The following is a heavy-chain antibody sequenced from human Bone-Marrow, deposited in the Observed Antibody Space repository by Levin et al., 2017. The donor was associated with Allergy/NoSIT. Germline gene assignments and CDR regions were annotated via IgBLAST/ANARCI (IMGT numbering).Heavy chain of an antibody. V-gene: IGHV3-74*01. J-gene: IGHJ4*02. Sequence: RTGGSLRLSCAASGFTFKNYYMHWVRQAPGKGLVWVSRVISDGSITDYADSVRGRFTISRDNARNTLYLEMNSLRAEDTAVYYCARGGCSSTSCLDNWGQGILVTVSS. D-gene: IGHD2-2*01. CDR2: VISDGSIT. CDR1: GFTFKNYY. CDR3: ARGGCSSTSCLDN.